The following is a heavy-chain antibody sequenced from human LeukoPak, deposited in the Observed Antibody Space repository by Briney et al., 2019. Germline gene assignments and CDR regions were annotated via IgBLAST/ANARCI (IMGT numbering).Heavy chain of an antibody. CDR2: ITGTGGTT. CDR1: GFTFSSYA. J-gene: IGHJ5*02. CDR3: AKDAYYYDSSTYP. Sequence: GGSLRLSCAASGFTFSSYAMSWVRQAPGKGLEWVSGITGTGGTTYYADSVKGRLTISRDNSKNTLSLQMDSLRTEDTAIYYCAKDAYYYDSSTYPWGQRTLVTVSS. V-gene: IGHV3-23*01. D-gene: IGHD3-22*01.